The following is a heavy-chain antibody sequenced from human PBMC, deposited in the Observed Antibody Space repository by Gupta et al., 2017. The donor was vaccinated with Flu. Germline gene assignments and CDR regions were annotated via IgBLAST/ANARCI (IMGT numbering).Heavy chain of an antibody. Sequence: ITYNADSVKGRLTISRDNSKNTLYLQMHSLTAEDTAIYYGAKDFYSSGCLPTCGWGVWGQGTTVTVSS. J-gene: IGHJ6*02. D-gene: IGHD6-19*01. CDR2: IT. V-gene: IGHV3-23*01. CDR3: AKDFYSSGCLPTCGWGV.